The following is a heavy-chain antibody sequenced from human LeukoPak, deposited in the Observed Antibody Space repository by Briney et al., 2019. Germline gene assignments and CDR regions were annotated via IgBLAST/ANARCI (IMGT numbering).Heavy chain of an antibody. CDR3: VRAVVGATMGGYYYYYMDV. D-gene: IGHD1-26*01. CDR2: INHSGST. V-gene: IGHV4-34*01. J-gene: IGHJ6*03. CDR1: GGSFSGYY. Sequence: PSETLSLTCAVYGGSFSGYYWSWIRQPPGKGLEWIGEINHSGSTNYNPSLKSRVTISVDTSKNQFSLKLSSVTAADTAVYYCVRAVVGATMGGYYYYYMDVWGKGTTVTVSS.